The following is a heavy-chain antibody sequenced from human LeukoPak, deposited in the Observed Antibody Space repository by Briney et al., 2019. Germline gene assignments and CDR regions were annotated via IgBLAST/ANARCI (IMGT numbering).Heavy chain of an antibody. CDR3: ARGGYSSGSEGRFDP. CDR1: GGSISRSGYS. J-gene: IGHJ5*02. D-gene: IGHD2-15*01. Sequence: PSQTLSLTCAVSGGSISRSGYSWSWIRQPPGKGLDWIAYIYYTGSTYYNPSLKSRVTISLDTSKNQFSLKLTSVTAADTAVYYCARGGYSSGSEGRFDPWGQGTLVTVSS. V-gene: IGHV4-30-4*07. CDR2: IYYTGST.